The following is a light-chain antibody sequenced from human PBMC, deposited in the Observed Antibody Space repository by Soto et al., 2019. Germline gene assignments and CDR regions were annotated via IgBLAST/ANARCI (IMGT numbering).Light chain of an antibody. CDR1: QTVSTY. Sequence: IVLTQAPASLSLSPGDRATLSCRASQTVSTYLAWFQQKPGQAPRLLIYDASKRATGIPARFSGSGSETDFTLTISSLEPEDFAVYYCQQRSDWPLTFGGGTKVDIK. J-gene: IGKJ4*01. CDR3: QQRSDWPLT. V-gene: IGKV3-11*01. CDR2: DAS.